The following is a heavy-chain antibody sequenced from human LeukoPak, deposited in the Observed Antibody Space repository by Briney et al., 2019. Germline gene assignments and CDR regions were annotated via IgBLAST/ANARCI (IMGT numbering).Heavy chain of an antibody. CDR1: GYTFTSYA. J-gene: IGHJ6*02. Sequence: ASVKVSCKASGYTFTSYAMNWLRQAPGQGLEWMGWINTNTGNPTYAQGFTGRFVFSLDTSVSTAYLQISSLKAEDTAVYYCARNDGSPRKIYYYGMDVWGQGTTVTVSS. V-gene: IGHV7-4-1*02. CDR3: ARNDGSPRKIYYYGMDV. CDR2: INTNTGNP. D-gene: IGHD1-1*01.